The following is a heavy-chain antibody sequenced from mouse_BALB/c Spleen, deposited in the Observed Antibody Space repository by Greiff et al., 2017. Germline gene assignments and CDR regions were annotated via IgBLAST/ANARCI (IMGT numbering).Heavy chain of an antibody. V-gene: IGHV3-6*02. J-gene: IGHJ2*01. CDR2: ISYDGSN. CDR3: ARRDEYYFDY. CDR1: GYSITSGYY. Sequence: VQLKESGPGLVKPSQSLSLTCSVTGYSITSGYYWNWIRQFPGNKLEWMGYISYDGSNNYNPSLKNRISITRDTSKNQFFLKLNSVTTEDTATYYCARRDEYYFDYWGQGTTLTVSS.